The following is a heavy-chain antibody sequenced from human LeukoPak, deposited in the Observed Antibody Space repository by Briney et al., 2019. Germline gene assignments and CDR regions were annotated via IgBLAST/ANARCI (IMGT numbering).Heavy chain of an antibody. V-gene: IGHV1-2*04. CDR3: AKTGIAVADLKGYFDY. J-gene: IGHJ4*02. CDR2: INPNSGGT. D-gene: IGHD6-19*01. Sequence: GASVKVSCKASGYTFTGYYMHWVRQAPGQGLEWMGWINPNSGGTNYAQKFQGWVTMTRDTSISTAYMELSRLRAEDTAVYYCAKTGIAVADLKGYFDYWGQGTLVTVSS. CDR1: GYTFTGYY.